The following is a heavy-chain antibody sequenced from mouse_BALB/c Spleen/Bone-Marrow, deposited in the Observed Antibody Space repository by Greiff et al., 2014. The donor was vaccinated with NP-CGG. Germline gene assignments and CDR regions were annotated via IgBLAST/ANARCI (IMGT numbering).Heavy chain of an antibody. J-gene: IGHJ2*01. Sequence: DVQLQESGAELVRSGASVKLSCTASGFNIKDYYMHWVKQRPEQGLEWIGWIDPENGDTEYAPKFQGKATMTADTSSNTAYLQLSSLTSEDTAVYYCNARGDYDFDYFDYWGQGTTLTVSP. CDR3: NARGDYDFDYFDY. V-gene: IGHV14-4*02. CDR1: GFNIKDYY. CDR2: IDPENGDT. D-gene: IGHD2-4*01.